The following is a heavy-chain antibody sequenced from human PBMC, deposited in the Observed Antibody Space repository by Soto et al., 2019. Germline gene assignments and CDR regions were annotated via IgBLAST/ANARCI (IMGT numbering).Heavy chain of an antibody. J-gene: IGHJ4*02. Sequence: PSETLSLTCTVSGGSISSYYWSWIRQPPGKGLEWIWYIYYSGSTNYNPSLKSRVTISVDTSKNQFSLKLSSVTAADTAVYYCARTPHYSPYFDYWGQGTLVTVSS. V-gene: IGHV4-59*01. CDR1: GGSISSYY. CDR3: ARTPHYSPYFDY. D-gene: IGHD4-4*01. CDR2: IYYSGST.